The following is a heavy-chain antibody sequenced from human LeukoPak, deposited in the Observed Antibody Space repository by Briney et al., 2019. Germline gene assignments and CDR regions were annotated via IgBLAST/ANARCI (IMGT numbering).Heavy chain of an antibody. V-gene: IGHV3-11*01. D-gene: IGHD3-16*01. J-gene: IGHJ4*02. CDR1: GFSISDYY. CDR2: ITSGAGST. Sequence: GGSLRLSCDACGFSISDYYMSWIRQSPGKGLEWISYITSGAGSTKYADSVKGRFTISRDKAKNSVALQLNSLRAEDTAVYYCTKERRGTYYAFESWGQGTLVTVSS. CDR3: TKERRGTYYAFES.